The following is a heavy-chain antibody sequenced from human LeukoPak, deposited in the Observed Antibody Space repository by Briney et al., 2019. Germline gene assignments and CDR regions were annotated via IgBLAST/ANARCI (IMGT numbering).Heavy chain of an antibody. CDR3: AKDSSYYGFSYYFDY. D-gene: IGHD3-10*01. J-gene: IGHJ4*02. V-gene: IGHV3-30*18. CDR2: ISYDGSNK. CDR1: GFTFSSYG. Sequence: GGSLRLSCAASGFTFSSYGMHWVRQAPGKGLEWVAVISYDGSNKYYADSVKGRFTISRDNSKNTLYLQMNSLRAEDTAVYYCAKDSSYYGFSYYFDYWGQGTLVTVSS.